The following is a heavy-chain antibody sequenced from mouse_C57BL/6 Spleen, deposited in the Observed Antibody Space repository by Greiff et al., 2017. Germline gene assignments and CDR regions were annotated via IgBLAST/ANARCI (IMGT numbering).Heavy chain of an antibody. CDR3: ARSYYGNWAY. CDR1: GYAFSSSW. J-gene: IGHJ3*01. CDR2: IYPGDGDT. Sequence: VQLVESGPELVKPGASVKISCKASGYAFSSSWMNWVKQRPGKGLEWIGRIYPGDGDTNYNGKFKGKATLTADKSSSTAYMQLSSLTSEDSAVYFCARSYYGNWAYWGQGTLVTVSA. D-gene: IGHD2-10*01. V-gene: IGHV1-82*01.